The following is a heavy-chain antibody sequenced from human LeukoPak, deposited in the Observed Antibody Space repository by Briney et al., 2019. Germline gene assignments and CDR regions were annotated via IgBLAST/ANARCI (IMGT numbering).Heavy chain of an antibody. CDR2: ISGSGGGT. Sequence: GGSLRLSCAASGFTFSSYAMSWVRQAPGKGLEWVSAISGSGGGTYYADSVKGRFTISRDNSKNTLYLQMNSLRAEDTAVYYCAKANWNDGEAYFDYWGQGTLVTVSS. D-gene: IGHD1-20*01. CDR3: AKANWNDGEAYFDY. J-gene: IGHJ4*02. V-gene: IGHV3-23*01. CDR1: GFTFSSYA.